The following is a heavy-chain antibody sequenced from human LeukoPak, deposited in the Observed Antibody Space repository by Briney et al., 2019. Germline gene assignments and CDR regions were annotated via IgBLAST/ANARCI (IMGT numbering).Heavy chain of an antibody. CDR1: GYTFTSYG. Sequence: ASVKVSCKASGYTFTSYGISWGRQAPGQGLEWMGWISAYNGNTNYAQKLQGRVTMTTDTSTSTAYMELRSLRSDDTAVYYCARDPAAGRGANWFDPWGQGTLVTVSS. CDR3: ARDPAAGRGANWFDP. D-gene: IGHD6-13*01. V-gene: IGHV1-18*01. J-gene: IGHJ5*02. CDR2: ISAYNGNT.